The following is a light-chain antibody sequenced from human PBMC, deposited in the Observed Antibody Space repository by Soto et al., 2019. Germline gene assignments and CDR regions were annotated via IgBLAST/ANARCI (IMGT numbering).Light chain of an antibody. Sequence: QSALTQPASVSGSPGPSITISGTGTSSDVGGYNYVSWYQQHPVKAPKLMIYDVSNRPSGVSNRFSGSKSGNTASLTISGLQADDEADYYCSSYTSSSTVVFGGGTKLTVL. V-gene: IGLV2-14*01. CDR1: SSDVGGYNY. CDR2: DVS. CDR3: SSYTSSSTVV. J-gene: IGLJ2*01.